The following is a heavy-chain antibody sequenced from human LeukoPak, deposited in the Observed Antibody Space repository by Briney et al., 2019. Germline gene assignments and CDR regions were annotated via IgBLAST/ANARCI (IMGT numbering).Heavy chain of an antibody. CDR3: ATWRITMVRGVGFDY. J-gene: IGHJ4*02. V-gene: IGHV1-24*01. D-gene: IGHD3-10*01. CDR2: FDPEDGET. Sequence: GASVKVSCKVSRYTLTELSMHWVRQAPGKGLEWMGGFDPEDGETIYAQKFQGRVTMTEDTSTDTAYMELSSLRSEDTAVYYCATWRITMVRGVGFDYWAREPWSPSPQ. CDR1: RYTLTELS.